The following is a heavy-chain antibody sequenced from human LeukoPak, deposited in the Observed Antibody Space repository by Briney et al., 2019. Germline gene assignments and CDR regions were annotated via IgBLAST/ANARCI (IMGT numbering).Heavy chain of an antibody. Sequence: ASVKVSCKASGYTFTSYGISWVRQATGQGLEWMGWMNPNSGNTGYAQKFQGRVTMTRNTSISTAYMELSSLRSEDTAVYYCARGGKLVRGNYYYYGMDVWGQGTTVTVSS. CDR2: MNPNSGNT. V-gene: IGHV1-8*02. CDR3: ARGGKLVRGNYYYYGMDV. D-gene: IGHD6-13*01. CDR1: GYTFTSYG. J-gene: IGHJ6*02.